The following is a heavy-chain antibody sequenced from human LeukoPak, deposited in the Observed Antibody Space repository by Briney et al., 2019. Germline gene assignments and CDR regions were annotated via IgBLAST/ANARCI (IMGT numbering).Heavy chain of an antibody. D-gene: IGHD3-10*01. Sequence: ASVKVSCKASGYTFTGYYMHWVRQAPGQGLEWMGWINPNSGGTNYAQKFQGRVTMTRDTSISTAYMELSRLRSDDTAVYYCARASPPSYYYGSGSDPDAFDIWGQGTMVTVSS. CDR3: ARASPPSYYYGSGSDPDAFDI. CDR1: GYTFTGYY. J-gene: IGHJ3*02. CDR2: INPNSGGT. V-gene: IGHV1-2*02.